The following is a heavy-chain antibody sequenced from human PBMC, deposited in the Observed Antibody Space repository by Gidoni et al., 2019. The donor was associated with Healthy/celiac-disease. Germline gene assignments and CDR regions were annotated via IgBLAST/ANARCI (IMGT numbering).Heavy chain of an antibody. D-gene: IGHD6-13*01. CDR3: ARALIAAAGRVWFDP. V-gene: IGHV1-46*01. J-gene: IGHJ5*02. Sequence: QVQLVQSGAEVKKPGASVKVSCKASGYTFTSYYMHWVRQAPGQGLEWMGIINPSGGSTSYAQKFQGRVTMTRDTSTSTVYMELSSLRSEDTAVYYCARALIAAAGRVWFDPWGQGTLVTVSS. CDR1: GYTFTSYY. CDR2: INPSGGST.